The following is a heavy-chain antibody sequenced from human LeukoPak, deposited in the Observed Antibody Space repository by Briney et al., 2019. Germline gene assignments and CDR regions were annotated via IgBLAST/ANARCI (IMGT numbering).Heavy chain of an antibody. CDR3: ARPAIVGSTDYWYFDL. CDR1: GYTFTDYY. V-gene: IGHV1-2*02. CDR2: INPNGGGT. D-gene: IGHD1-26*01. Sequence: ASVKVSCKASGYTFTDYYMHWVRQAPGQGLEWMGCINPNGGGTNSAQKFQGRFTMTRDTSISTAYMELSSLRSDDTAVYYCARPAIVGSTDYWYFDLWGRGTLVTVSS. J-gene: IGHJ2*01.